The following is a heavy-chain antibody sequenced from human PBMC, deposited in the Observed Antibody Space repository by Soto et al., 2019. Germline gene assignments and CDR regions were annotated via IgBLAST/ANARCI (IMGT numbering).Heavy chain of an antibody. Sequence: PGGSLRLSCAASGFTFSRYGMHWVRQAPGKGLEWVAFISYDGSNKNYVDSVKGRFTISRDNSKNTLYLQMNSLTAEDTAVYYWAKGKSGTYYGAFDYWGQGTLVTVSS. D-gene: IGHD1-26*01. CDR2: ISYDGSNK. CDR3: AKGKSGTYYGAFDY. CDR1: GFTFSRYG. J-gene: IGHJ4*02. V-gene: IGHV3-30*18.